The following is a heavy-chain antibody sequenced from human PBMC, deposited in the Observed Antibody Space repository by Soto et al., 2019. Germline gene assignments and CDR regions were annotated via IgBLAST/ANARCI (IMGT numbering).Heavy chain of an antibody. CDR3: ADIPVGGTWYFDL. J-gene: IGHJ2*01. CDR2: IYCNDDK. Sequence: SGPTLVNPTQTLTLTCTFSGFSLSTSAVGGGWIRRPPGKALDWLGLIYCNDDKCYSPSLKSRFTISKDTSKNQVFLRMTNLDPVDTATYQCADIPVGGTWYFDLWGRGXLVAVSS. CDR1: GFSLSTSAVG. V-gene: IGHV2-5*01. D-gene: IGHD6-19*01.